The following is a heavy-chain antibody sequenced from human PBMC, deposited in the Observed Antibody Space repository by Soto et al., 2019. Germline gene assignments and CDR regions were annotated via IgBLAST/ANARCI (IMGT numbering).Heavy chain of an antibody. CDR2: ITSSDVT. CDR3: GGGVGFQLIY. V-gene: IGHV3-48*01. D-gene: IGHD2-2*01. J-gene: IGHJ4*02. CDR1: GFTFSTHS. Sequence: EVQLVESGGGLVQPGGSLRLSCAASGFTFSTHSMNWVRQAPGKGVEWISYITSSDVTMYADSVKGRFTNSRDNAKNSLYMEMNSLRGEDTAVYFCGGGVGFQLIYWGQGTLVTVSS.